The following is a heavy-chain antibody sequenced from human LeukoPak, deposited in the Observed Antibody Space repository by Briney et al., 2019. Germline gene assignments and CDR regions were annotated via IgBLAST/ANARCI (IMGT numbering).Heavy chain of an antibody. V-gene: IGHV4-59*01. CDR2: IYSSGST. CDR3: STGVPGPSMPT. CDR1: GGSLSSYY. J-gene: IGHJ5*02. D-gene: IGHD2/OR15-2a*01. Sequence: ETLSLTCTVSGGSLSSYYWSWIRQPPGKGLEWIGYIYSSGSTKYNPSLTSRVTISVDTSKNQFSLNLSSLTAADTAVYYCSTGVPGPSMPTWGQGTLVTVSS.